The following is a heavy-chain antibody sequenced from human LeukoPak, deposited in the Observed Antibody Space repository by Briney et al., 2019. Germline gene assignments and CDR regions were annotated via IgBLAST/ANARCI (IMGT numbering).Heavy chain of an antibody. V-gene: IGHV4-4*02. D-gene: IGHD2-2*01. CDR1: GGSISSNNW. CDR3: AREDRDCGNTSCYEYFQH. J-gene: IGHJ1*01. Sequence: SETLSLTCAVSGGSISSNNWWSWVRQPPGKGLEWIGEIYHSGSTNYNPSLKSRVTISVDKSKNQFSLKLSSVTAADTAVYYCAREDRDCGNTSCYEYFQHWGQGTLVTVSS. CDR2: IYHSGST.